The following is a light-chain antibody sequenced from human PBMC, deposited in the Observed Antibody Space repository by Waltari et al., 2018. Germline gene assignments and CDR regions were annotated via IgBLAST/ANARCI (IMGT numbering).Light chain of an antibody. Sequence: EIVLTQSPGTLSLSPGERATRSCRATQSVSNSNSAWYQQRGVQAPRLLIYCASSRATGIPDRCSGSGSGTDFTLSISRLEPEDYGVYYCQQYAGSPITFGGGTKVEI. CDR3: QQYAGSPIT. CDR1: QSVSNSN. V-gene: IGKV3-20*01. CDR2: CAS. J-gene: IGKJ4*01.